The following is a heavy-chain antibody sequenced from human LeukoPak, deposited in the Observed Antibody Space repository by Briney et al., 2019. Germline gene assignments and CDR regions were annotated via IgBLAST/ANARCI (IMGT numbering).Heavy chain of an antibody. Sequence: ASVKVSCKASGYTFTSYAMHWVRQAPGQRLEWMGWINAGNGNTKYSQKFQGRGTITRDTSASTAYMELSSLRSEDTAVYYCARKRDYYGSGSPPDYWGQGNLVTVSS. J-gene: IGHJ4*02. D-gene: IGHD3-10*01. CDR1: GYTFTSYA. V-gene: IGHV1-3*01. CDR3: ARKRDYYGSGSPPDY. CDR2: INAGNGNT.